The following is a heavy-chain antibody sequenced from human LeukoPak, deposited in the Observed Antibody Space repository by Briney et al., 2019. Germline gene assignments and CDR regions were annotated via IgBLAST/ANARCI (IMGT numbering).Heavy chain of an antibody. CDR3: ARGYYYDSSGYPEGY. D-gene: IGHD3-22*01. V-gene: IGHV1-69*13. CDR2: IIPIFGTA. CDR1: GGTFTSYA. Sequence: GASVKVSFTASGGTFTSYAISWVRQAPGQGLEWMGDIIPIFGTANYAQKFQGRVTITADESTSTAYMELSSLRSEDTAVYYCARGYYYDSSGYPEGYWGQGTLVTVSS. J-gene: IGHJ4*02.